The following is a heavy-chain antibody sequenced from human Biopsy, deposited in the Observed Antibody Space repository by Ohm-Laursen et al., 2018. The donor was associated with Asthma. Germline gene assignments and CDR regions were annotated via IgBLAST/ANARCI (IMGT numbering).Heavy chain of an antibody. V-gene: IGHV3-30*03. Sequence: SLRLSCTASGFTSRNFGMHWVRQAPGKGLEWVALISSDVREWYADSVKGRFTISRDNSKNTLDLQMNSLRGDDTAVYYCVRWRSGYPDHYSDFWGLGTLVTVSS. CDR3: VRWRSGYPDHYSDF. CDR1: GFTSRNFG. CDR2: ISSDVRE. D-gene: IGHD2-21*01. J-gene: IGHJ4*02.